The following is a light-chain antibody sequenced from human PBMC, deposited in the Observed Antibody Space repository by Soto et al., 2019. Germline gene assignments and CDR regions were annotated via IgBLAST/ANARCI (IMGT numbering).Light chain of an antibody. CDR3: QSYDSSLSGVL. J-gene: IGLJ2*01. Sequence: QLVLTQPPSVSGAPGQRVTISCTGSSSNIGAGYDVHWYQQLPETAPKLLIYDNNNRPSGVPDRFSGSKSGTSASLAITGLQAEDEAHYYCQSYDSSLSGVLFGGGTKLTVL. V-gene: IGLV1-40*01. CDR1: SSNIGAGYD. CDR2: DNN.